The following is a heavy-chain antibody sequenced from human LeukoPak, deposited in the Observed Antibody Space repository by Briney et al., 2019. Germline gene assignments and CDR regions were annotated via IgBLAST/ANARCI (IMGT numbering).Heavy chain of an antibody. V-gene: IGHV1-18*01. CDR2: INAYNGDT. J-gene: IGHJ3*02. CDR1: NYSFTSYG. Sequence: ASVKVSCKASNYSFTSYGISWVRQAPGQGLEWMAWINAYNGDTNYAQKLQGRVTMTTDTSTSTAYMELRSLRSDDTAVYYCARDGIDLDDGAFDIWGQGTMVTVSS. CDR3: ARDGIDLDDGAFDI. D-gene: IGHD1-1*01.